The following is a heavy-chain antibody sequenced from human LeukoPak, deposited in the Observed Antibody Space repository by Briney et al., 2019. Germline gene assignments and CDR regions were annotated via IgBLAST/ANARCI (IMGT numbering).Heavy chain of an antibody. CDR2: ISVYNGNT. Sequence: ASVKVSCKASGYTFTSYGISWVRQAPGQGLEWTGWISVYNGNTNYAQKFQGRVTMTTDTSTSTVYLEVRSLRSDDTAVYYCARDYDYVWGSYRLEPFDYWGQGTLVTVSS. CDR3: ARDYDYVWGSYRLEPFDY. CDR1: GYTFTSYG. V-gene: IGHV1-18*01. D-gene: IGHD3-16*02. J-gene: IGHJ4*02.